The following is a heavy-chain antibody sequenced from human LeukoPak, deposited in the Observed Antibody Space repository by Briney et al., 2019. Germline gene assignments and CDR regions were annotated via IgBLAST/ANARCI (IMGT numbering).Heavy chain of an antibody. CDR2: IYHSGST. Sequence: SETLSLTYAVSGYSISSGYYWGWIRPPPGKGLEWIGIIYHSGSTYYNPSLKSRVTISVDTSKNQFSLKLSSVTAADTAVYYCARAWGSGTRWYDYYGMDVWGKGTTVTVSS. CDR3: ARAWGSGTRWYDYYGMDV. CDR1: GYSISSGYY. V-gene: IGHV4-38-2*01. J-gene: IGHJ6*04. D-gene: IGHD3-10*01.